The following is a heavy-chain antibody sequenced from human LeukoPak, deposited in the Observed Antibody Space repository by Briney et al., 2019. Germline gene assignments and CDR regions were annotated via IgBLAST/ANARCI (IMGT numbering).Heavy chain of an antibody. CDR1: GGSFSGYY. CDR2: INHSGST. D-gene: IGHD5-18*01. Sequence: SETLSLTCAVYGGSFSGYYWSWIRQPPGKGLEWIGEINHSGSTNYNPSLKSRVTISVDTSKNQFSLKLSSVTAADTALYYCAREGYSYPNWFDPWGQGTLVTVSS. V-gene: IGHV4-34*01. CDR3: AREGYSYPNWFDP. J-gene: IGHJ5*02.